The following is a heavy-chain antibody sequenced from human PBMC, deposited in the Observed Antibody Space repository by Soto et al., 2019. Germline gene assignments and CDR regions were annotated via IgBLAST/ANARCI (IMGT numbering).Heavy chain of an antibody. CDR1: GFTVSSNY. Sequence: GGSLRLSCVASGFTVSSNYMSWVRQAPGKGLEWVSVIYSGGSTYYADSVKGRFTISRDNSKNTLYLQMNSLRAEDTAVYYCARGGPYYYGSGSYPIFDYWGQGTLVTVSS. D-gene: IGHD3-10*01. V-gene: IGHV3-53*01. CDR2: IYSGGST. J-gene: IGHJ4*02. CDR3: ARGGPYYYGSGSYPIFDY.